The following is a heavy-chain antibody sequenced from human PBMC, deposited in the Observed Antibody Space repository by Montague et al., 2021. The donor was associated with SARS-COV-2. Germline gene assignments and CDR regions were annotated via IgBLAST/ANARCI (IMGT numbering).Heavy chain of an antibody. V-gene: IGHV4-59*01. Sequence: SETLSLTCSISGGSINSFYWNWIRQSSGNGLERIGYVYYTGGTHXNPSLKSRATLSVDTSKYQFSLTVWSVTAADTAVSYCARAGGGSSYNSDGLDVWGQGTTVTVSS. J-gene: IGHJ6*02. CDR1: GGSINSFY. CDR3: ARAGGGSSYNSDGLDV. CDR2: VYYTGGT. D-gene: IGHD2-15*01.